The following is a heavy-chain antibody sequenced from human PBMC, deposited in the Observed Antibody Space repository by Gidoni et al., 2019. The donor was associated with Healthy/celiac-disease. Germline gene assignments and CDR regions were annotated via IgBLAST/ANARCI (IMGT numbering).Heavy chain of an antibody. V-gene: IGHV3-21*01. J-gene: IGHJ3*02. D-gene: IGHD6-13*01. CDR2: ISSSSSYI. Sequence: EVQLVESGGGLVKPGGSLRLSCAASGFTFSSYSMNWVRQAPGKGLEWVSSISSSSSYIYYADSVKGRFTISRDNAKNSLYLQMNSLRAEDTAVYYCARASLRSSSWLNAFDIWGQGTMVTVSS. CDR1: GFTFSSYS. CDR3: ARASLRSSSWLNAFDI.